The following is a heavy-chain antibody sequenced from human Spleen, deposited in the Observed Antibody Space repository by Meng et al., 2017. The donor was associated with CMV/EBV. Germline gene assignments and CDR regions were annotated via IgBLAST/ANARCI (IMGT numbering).Heavy chain of an antibody. CDR2: ISTNGNIK. CDR1: GFIFTDFY. J-gene: IGHJ4*02. CDR3: ARERSGDYGDFGYFDY. D-gene: IGHD4-17*01. V-gene: IGHV3-11*04. Sequence: SGFIFTDFYMSWGREAPGKRLEGISYISTNGNIKKYADSVKGRSTISRDNAKKSLFLEIDSLSAEDTAVYYCARERSGDYGDFGYFDYWGQGALVTVSS.